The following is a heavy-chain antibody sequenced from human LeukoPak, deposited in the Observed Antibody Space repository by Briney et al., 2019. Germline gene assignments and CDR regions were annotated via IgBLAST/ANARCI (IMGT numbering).Heavy chain of an antibody. D-gene: IGHD6-13*01. CDR2: ISSSSSYI. CDR3: ASSGYSSGWYGGYYFDY. J-gene: IGHJ4*02. CDR1: GFTFSSYS. Sequence: GGSLRLSCAASGFTFSSYSMNWVRQAPGKGLEWVSSISSSSSYIYYADSVKGRFTISRDNAKNSLYLQMNSLRAEDTAVYYCASSGYSSGWYGGYYFDYWGQGTLVTVSS. V-gene: IGHV3-21*01.